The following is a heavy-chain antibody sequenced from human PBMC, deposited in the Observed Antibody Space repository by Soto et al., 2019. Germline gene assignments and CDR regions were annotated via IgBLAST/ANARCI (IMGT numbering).Heavy chain of an antibody. J-gene: IGHJ5*02. CDR1: GGTFSSYA. CDR3: ARDLDAGSYNWFDP. V-gene: IGHV1-18*01. CDR2: ISAYNGNT. Sequence: ASVKVSCKASGGTFSSYAISWVRQAPGQGLEWMGWISAYNGNTNYAQKLQGRVTMTTDTSTSTAYMELRSLRSDDTAVYYCARDLDAGSYNWFDPWGQGTLVTVSS. D-gene: IGHD1-26*01.